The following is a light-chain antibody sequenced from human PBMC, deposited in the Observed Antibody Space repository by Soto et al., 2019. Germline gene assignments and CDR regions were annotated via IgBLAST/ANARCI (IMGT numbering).Light chain of an antibody. V-gene: IGKV2-30*02. Sequence: DVVLTQSPLSLPLALVQPASISFRSSQVLVHRDGHTYLTWFHLGPGQSPRRLIYKVSNWDSGVPDRFSGSGSGTDFTLTISSLQAEDVAVYYCQQYYSTAWTFGQGTKVDIK. CDR1: QVLVHRDGHTY. J-gene: IGKJ1*01. CDR3: QQYYSTAWT. CDR2: KVS.